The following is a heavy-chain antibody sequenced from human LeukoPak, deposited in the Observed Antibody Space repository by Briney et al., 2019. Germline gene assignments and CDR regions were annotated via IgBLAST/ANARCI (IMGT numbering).Heavy chain of an antibody. J-gene: IGHJ4*02. V-gene: IGHV1-3*01. D-gene: IGHD6-19*01. CDR3: ARPVADDYFDY. CDR1: GYTFTGYA. Sequence: ASVKVSCKASGYTFTGYAMHWVRQAPGQRLEWMGWINAGNGNTKYSQKFQGRVTITRDTSASTAYMELSSLRSEDTAVYYCARPVADDYFDYWGQGTLVTVSS. CDR2: INAGNGNT.